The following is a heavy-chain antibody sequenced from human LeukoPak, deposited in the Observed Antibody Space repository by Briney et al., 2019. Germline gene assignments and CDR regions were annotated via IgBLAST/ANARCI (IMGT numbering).Heavy chain of an antibody. D-gene: IGHD3-3*01. CDR2: IYYSGST. Sequence: SETLSLTCTVDGGSISSSSYYSGWIRQPPGKGRERIGSIYYSGSTYYNPSLKSRVTISVDTSKNQFSLKLSSVTAADTAVYYCARDENDFWSGPRFDPWGQGTLVTVSS. V-gene: IGHV4-39*07. CDR3: ARDENDFWSGPRFDP. CDR1: GGSISSSSYY. J-gene: IGHJ5*02.